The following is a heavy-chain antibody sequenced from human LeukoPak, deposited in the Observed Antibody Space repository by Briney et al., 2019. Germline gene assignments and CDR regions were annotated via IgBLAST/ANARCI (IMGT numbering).Heavy chain of an antibody. Sequence: EGSLRLSCAASGFTFSSYSMTWVRQAPGKGLEWVSVISGSGGATYYADSVKGRFTISRDNSKNTLYLQMNSLRAEDTAVYYCARAAMVRGVDYFDSWGQGTLVTVSS. CDR2: ISGSGGAT. CDR3: ARAAMVRGVDYFDS. CDR1: GFTFSSYS. J-gene: IGHJ4*02. D-gene: IGHD3-10*01. V-gene: IGHV3-23*01.